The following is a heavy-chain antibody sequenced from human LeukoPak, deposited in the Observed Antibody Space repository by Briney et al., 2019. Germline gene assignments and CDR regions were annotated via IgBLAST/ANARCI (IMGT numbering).Heavy chain of an antibody. J-gene: IGHJ3*02. Sequence: SGPTLVNPTQTLTLTCTFSGFSLSTSGMCVSWIRQPPGKALEWLARIDWDDDKYYSTSLKTRLTISKDTSKNQVVLTMTNMDPVDTATYYCARSPRNVYGDAFDIWGQGTMVTVSS. CDR3: ARSPRNVYGDAFDI. CDR2: IDWDDDK. V-gene: IGHV2-70*11. D-gene: IGHD1-14*01. CDR1: GFSLSTSGMC.